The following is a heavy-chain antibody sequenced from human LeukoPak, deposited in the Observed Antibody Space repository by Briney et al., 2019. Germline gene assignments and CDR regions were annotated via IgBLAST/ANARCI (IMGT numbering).Heavy chain of an antibody. D-gene: IGHD6-13*01. J-gene: IGHJ4*02. V-gene: IGHV1-2*02. CDR3: ARVLSSSWSDY. CDR1: GYTFTGYY. Sequence: ASVKVSCKASGYTFTGYYIHWVRQAPGQGLEWMGWINPKSGDTSYVQKFQGRVTMTRDTSISTAYMELNRLRSDDTAVYYCARVLSSSWSDYWGQGTLVTVSS. CDR2: INPKSGDT.